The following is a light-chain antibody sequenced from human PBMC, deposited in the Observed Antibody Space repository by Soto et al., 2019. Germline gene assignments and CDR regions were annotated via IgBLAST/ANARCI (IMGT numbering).Light chain of an antibody. CDR1: QSISDW. J-gene: IGKJ1*01. V-gene: IGKV1-5*01. CDR2: DAS. CDR3: QQYKNYYPT. Sequence: DIQMTQSPSTLSASVGDRVTITCRASQSISDWLAWYQQKPGKAPKILIYDASSLESGVPSRFSGSGSGTEFTLTISSLQPDDFAIYYCQQYKNYYPTFGQGIRVEIK.